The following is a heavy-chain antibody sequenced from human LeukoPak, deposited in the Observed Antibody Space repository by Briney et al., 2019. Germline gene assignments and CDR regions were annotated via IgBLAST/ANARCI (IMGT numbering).Heavy chain of an antibody. Sequence: ASVKVSCKESGDTFTTPHMHWVRQAPGQGLEWMGKIDPSGGSTTYAQQFQGRVSMTRDLSMSTVYMELSSLRSEDTAVYYCVRNLMQFTGLAYWGQGTLVTVSS. CDR1: GDTFTTPH. CDR2: IDPSGGST. CDR3: VRNLMQFTGLAY. V-gene: IGHV1-46*01. D-gene: IGHD2-8*02. J-gene: IGHJ4*02.